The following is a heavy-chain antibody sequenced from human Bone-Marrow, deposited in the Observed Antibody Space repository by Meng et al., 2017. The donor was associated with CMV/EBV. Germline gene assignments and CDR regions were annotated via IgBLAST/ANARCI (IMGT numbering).Heavy chain of an antibody. J-gene: IGHJ4*02. V-gene: IGHV3-48*03. Sequence: GESLKIPCAASGFTFSSYELNWVRQAPGKGLEWVSYISSSGSTIYYADSVKGRFTISRDNAKNSLYLQMNSLRAEDTAVYYRARDYQYDFWSGYPVEGIDYWGQGTLVTVSS. CDR2: ISSSGSTI. D-gene: IGHD3-3*01. CDR1: GFTFSSYE. CDR3: ARDYQYDFWSGYPVEGIDY.